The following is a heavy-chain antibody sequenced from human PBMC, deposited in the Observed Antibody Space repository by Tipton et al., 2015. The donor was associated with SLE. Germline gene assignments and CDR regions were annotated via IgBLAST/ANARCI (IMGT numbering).Heavy chain of an antibody. Sequence: TLSLTCTVSGGSISSYYWSWIRQPAGGGLEWIGRIYTNENTNYNPTLKSRVTMSVDTSKTHVSLKLISVTAADTAVYYCAREFLNPVTTVHYYFDLWGRGTLVTVSS. J-gene: IGHJ2*01. V-gene: IGHV4-4*07. CDR3: AREFLNPVTTVHYYFDL. CDR1: GGSISSYY. D-gene: IGHD4-11*01. CDR2: IYTNENT.